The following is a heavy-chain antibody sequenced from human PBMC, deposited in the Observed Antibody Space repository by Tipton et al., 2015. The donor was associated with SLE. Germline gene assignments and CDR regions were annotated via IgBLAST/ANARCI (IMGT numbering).Heavy chain of an antibody. CDR3: ARGLSYCSGGSCYNWFDP. CDR2: IYYSGST. J-gene: IGHJ5*02. CDR1: GGSISSSSYY. V-gene: IGHV4-39*07. Sequence: TLSLTCTVSGGSISSSSYYWGWIRQPPGKGLEWIGSIYYSGSTYYNPSLKSRVTISVDTSKNQFSLKLSSVTAADTAVYYCARGLSYCSGGSCYNWFDPWGQGTLVTVSS. D-gene: IGHD2-15*01.